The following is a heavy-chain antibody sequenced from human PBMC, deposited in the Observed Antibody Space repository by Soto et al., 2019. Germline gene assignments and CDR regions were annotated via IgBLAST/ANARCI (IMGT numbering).Heavy chain of an antibody. J-gene: IGHJ6*02. CDR1: GFTFSSYA. Sequence: GGSLRLSCAASGFTFSSYAMHWVRQAPGKGLEWVAVISYDGSNKYYADSVKGRFTISRDNSKNTLYLQMNSLRAEDTAVYYCARGILTGYYYYYYYGMDVWGQGTTVTVSS. CDR2: ISYDGSNK. V-gene: IGHV3-30-3*01. CDR3: ARGILTGYYYYYYYGMDV. D-gene: IGHD3-9*01.